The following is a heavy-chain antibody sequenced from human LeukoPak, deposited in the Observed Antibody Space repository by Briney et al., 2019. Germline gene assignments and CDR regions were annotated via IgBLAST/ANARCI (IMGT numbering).Heavy chain of an antibody. J-gene: IGHJ6*02. V-gene: IGHV1-8*01. Sequence: ASVKVSCKASGYTFTSYDINWVRQATGQGLEWMGWMNPNSGNTGYVQKFQGRVTMTRNTSISTAYMELSSLRSEDTAVYYCTCVDFWSGYLHYYGMDVWGQGTTVTVSS. D-gene: IGHD3-3*01. CDR1: GYTFTSYD. CDR3: TCVDFWSGYLHYYGMDV. CDR2: MNPNSGNT.